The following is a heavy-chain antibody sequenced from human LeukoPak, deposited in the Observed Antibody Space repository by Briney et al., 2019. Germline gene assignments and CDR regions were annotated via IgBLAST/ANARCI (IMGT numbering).Heavy chain of an antibody. V-gene: IGHV3-30*04. Sequence: GGSLRLSCAASGFTFSRYAMHWVRQAPGKGLQWVAVISYDGSIKDYADSVKGRFTISRDNSKNTLYLQMNSLRAEDTALYYCARDSYSGSYSYFDYWGQGTLVTVSS. CDR2: ISYDGSIK. J-gene: IGHJ4*02. D-gene: IGHD1-26*01. CDR3: ARDSYSGSYSYFDY. CDR1: GFTFSRYA.